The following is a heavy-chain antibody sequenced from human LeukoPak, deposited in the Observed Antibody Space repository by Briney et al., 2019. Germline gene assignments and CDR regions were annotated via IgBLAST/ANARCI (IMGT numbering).Heavy chain of an antibody. CDR1: GGSISSSGYY. CDR2: IYYSGST. J-gene: IGHJ5*02. CDR3: ARHEYSGSYYGLSWFDP. D-gene: IGHD1-26*01. Sequence: PSETLSLTCTVSGGSISSSGYYWGWIRQPPGKGLEWIASIYYSGSTYYNPFLKSRVTISVDTSKNQLSLKLSSLTAADTAVYYCARHEYSGSYYGLSWFDPWGRGTLVTVSS. V-gene: IGHV4-39*01.